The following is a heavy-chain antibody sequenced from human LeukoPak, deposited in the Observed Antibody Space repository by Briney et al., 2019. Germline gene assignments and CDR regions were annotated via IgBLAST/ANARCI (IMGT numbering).Heavy chain of an antibody. D-gene: IGHD2-2*01. Sequence: GTLSLTCAVSGGSISSSNWWSWVRQPPGKGLEWVSAISGSGVTAYYADSVKGRCTISRDISENTLHLQMNSLRAEDTAVYYCAKDATEVLPAVPDYWGQGTLVTVSS. CDR3: AKDATEVLPAVPDY. V-gene: IGHV3-23*01. CDR1: GGSISSSN. J-gene: IGHJ4*02. CDR2: ISGSGVTA.